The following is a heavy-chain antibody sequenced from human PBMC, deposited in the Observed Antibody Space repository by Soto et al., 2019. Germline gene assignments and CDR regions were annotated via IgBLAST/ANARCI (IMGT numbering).Heavy chain of an antibody. D-gene: IGHD1-26*01. CDR3: APLRGAEGNFDY. V-gene: IGHV3-30*03. J-gene: IGHJ4*02. Sequence: VAVISYDGSNKYYADSVKGRFTISRDNSKNTLYLQMNSLRAEDTAVYYCAPLRGAEGNFDYWGQGTLVTVSS. CDR2: ISYDGSNK.